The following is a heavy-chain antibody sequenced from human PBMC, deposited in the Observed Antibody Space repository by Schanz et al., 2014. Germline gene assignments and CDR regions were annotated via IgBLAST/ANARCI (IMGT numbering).Heavy chain of an antibody. V-gene: IGHV1-18*01. CDR1: GYTFTSYG. D-gene: IGHD3-9*01. J-gene: IGHJ3*01. Sequence: QVQLVQSGGEVKKPGASVKVSCKASGYTFTSYGITWVRQAPGQGLEWMGWISVYHGHTNYAEKVHGRVTMTTDTSTSTAYMELRSLISDDTAVYYCARETTIITGGAFDVWGQGTMVTVSS. CDR3: ARETTIITGGAFDV. CDR2: ISVYHGHT.